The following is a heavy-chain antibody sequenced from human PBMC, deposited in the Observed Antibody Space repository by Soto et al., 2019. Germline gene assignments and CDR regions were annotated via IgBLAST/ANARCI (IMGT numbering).Heavy chain of an antibody. CDR1: GFTFSSYA. Sequence: PGGSLRLSCAASGFTFSSYAMSWVRQAPGKGLEWVSAISGSGGSTYYADSVKGRFTISRDNSKNTLYLQMNSLRAEDTAVYYCAKDRTILEWLLPFDYWGQGTLVTVSS. V-gene: IGHV3-23*01. J-gene: IGHJ4*02. D-gene: IGHD3-3*01. CDR2: ISGSGGST. CDR3: AKDRTILEWLLPFDY.